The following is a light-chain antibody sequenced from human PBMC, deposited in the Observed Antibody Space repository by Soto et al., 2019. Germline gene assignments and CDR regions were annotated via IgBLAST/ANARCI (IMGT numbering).Light chain of an antibody. J-gene: IGKJ3*01. Sequence: EIVLTQSPGTLSLSPGERATLSCRASQSVISSFLAWYQQKPGQAPRLLIYGASSSATGIPDRFSGSGSGTDFTLTISKLEPEDCAVYYCQQYGSSLFTFGPGTKVDIK. CDR2: GAS. V-gene: IGKV3-20*01. CDR1: QSVISSF. CDR3: QQYGSSLFT.